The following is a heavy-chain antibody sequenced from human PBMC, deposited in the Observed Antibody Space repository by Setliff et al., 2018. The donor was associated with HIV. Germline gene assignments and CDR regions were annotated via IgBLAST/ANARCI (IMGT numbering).Heavy chain of an antibody. CDR2: IKQDGSEK. V-gene: IGHV3-7*01. CDR3: ATGANYYGSGSRYWYFDL. D-gene: IGHD3-10*01. CDR1: GFTFSSYW. Sequence: GGSLRLSCAASGFTFSSYWMHWVRQAPGKGLEWVANIKQDGSEKYYVDSVKGRFTISRDNAKNSLYLQMNSLRAEDTAVYYCATGANYYGSGSRYWYFDLWGRGTLVTVSS. J-gene: IGHJ2*01.